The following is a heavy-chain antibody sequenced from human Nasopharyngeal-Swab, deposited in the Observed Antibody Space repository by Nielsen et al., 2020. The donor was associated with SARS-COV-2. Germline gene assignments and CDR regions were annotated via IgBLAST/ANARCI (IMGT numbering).Heavy chain of an antibody. D-gene: IGHD3-9*01. CDR2: IYYSGST. CDR3: ARYILTGFGFDP. Sequence: SETLSLTCTVSGGSISSGGYYWGWIRQPPGKGLEWIGSIYYSGSTYYNPSLKSRVTISVDTSKNQFSLKLSSVTAADTAVYYCARYILTGFGFDPWGQGTLVTVSS. CDR1: GGSISSGGYY. J-gene: IGHJ5*02. V-gene: IGHV4-39*01.